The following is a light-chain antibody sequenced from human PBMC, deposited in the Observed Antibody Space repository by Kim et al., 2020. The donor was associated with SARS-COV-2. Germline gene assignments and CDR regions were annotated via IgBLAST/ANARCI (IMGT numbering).Light chain of an antibody. CDR2: KAF. V-gene: IGKV1-5*03. CDR1: QSVQNW. CDR3: QQYHSHST. J-gene: IGKJ1*01. Sequence: DIQVTQSPSILPASVGDTVTITCWASQSVQNWLAWYQQKPGQVPRLLIEKAFHLQSGVPARFSGSISGTEFTLTITTLQPDDFATYYCQQYHSHSTFGQGTKVDIK.